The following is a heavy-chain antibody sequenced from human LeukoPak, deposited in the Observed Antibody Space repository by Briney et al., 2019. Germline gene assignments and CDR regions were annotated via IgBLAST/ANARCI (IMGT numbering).Heavy chain of an antibody. CDR3: ARAVVVPAAYYYYYYMDV. CDR1: GGTFSSYA. V-gene: IGHV1-18*01. CDR2: ISAYNGNT. J-gene: IGHJ6*03. D-gene: IGHD2-2*01. Sequence: GASVKVSCKASGGTFSSYAISWVRQAPGQGLEWMGWISAYNGNTNYAQKLQGRVTMTTDTSTSTAYMELRSLRSDDTAVYYCARAVVVPAAYYYYYYMDVWGKGTTVTVSS.